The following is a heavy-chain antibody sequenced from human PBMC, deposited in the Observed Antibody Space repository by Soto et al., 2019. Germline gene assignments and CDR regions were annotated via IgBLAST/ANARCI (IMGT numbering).Heavy chain of an antibody. Sequence: PSETLSLTCTVSGGSIRSYYWTWIRQPPGKGLEWLGYIFYSGSTFYNPSLKSRVTISIHTSKSQFSLQLTSVTAADTAVCYCARGAADTAMVDSWGQGTLVTVSS. V-gene: IGHV4-59*01. CDR2: IFYSGST. D-gene: IGHD5-18*01. CDR1: GGSIRSYY. CDR3: ARGAADTAMVDS. J-gene: IGHJ4*02.